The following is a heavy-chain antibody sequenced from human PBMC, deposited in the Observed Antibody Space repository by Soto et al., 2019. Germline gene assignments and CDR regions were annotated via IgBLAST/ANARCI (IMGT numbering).Heavy chain of an antibody. V-gene: IGHV4-34*02. CDR1: DASSSAHY. CDR2: INHPGNT. CDR3: ARSVSILYYFDY. J-gene: IGHJ4*02. D-gene: IGHD3-9*01. Sequence: QVQLKQWGAGLLKPSETLSLTCAVYDASSSAHYWSWVRQPPGKGLEWIGEINHPGNTNYNPSLKSRLTISVDTSKNQFSLRLSSVTAADTAVYYCARSVSILYYFDYWGQGTPVTVSS.